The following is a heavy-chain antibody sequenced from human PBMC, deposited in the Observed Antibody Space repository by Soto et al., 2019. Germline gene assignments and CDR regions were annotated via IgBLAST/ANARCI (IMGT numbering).Heavy chain of an antibody. D-gene: IGHD6-19*01. CDR1: GGSISSYY. CDR2: IYYSGST. Sequence: SETLSLTCTVSGGSISSYYWSWIRQPPGKGLEWIGYIYYSGSTNYNPSLKSRVTISVDTSKNQFSLKLSSVTAADTAVYYCARRGSYSSGWSYFDYWGQGTLVTVSS. V-gene: IGHV4-59*08. CDR3: ARRGSYSSGWSYFDY. J-gene: IGHJ4*02.